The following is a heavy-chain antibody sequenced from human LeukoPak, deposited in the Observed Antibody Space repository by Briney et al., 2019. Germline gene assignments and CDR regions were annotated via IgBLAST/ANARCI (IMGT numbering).Heavy chain of an antibody. CDR1: GGSLSSHY. J-gene: IGHJ4*02. Sequence: ASETLSLNCSVSGGSLSSHYWSWIRQPPGKGLEWIGYIYYTGSTAYNPSLKSRVTISVDTSKNQVSLKMNSVTAADTAVYYGARHRASYFDLWGQGTLVTVSS. CDR3: ARHRASYFDL. V-gene: IGHV4-59*11. CDR2: IYYTGST.